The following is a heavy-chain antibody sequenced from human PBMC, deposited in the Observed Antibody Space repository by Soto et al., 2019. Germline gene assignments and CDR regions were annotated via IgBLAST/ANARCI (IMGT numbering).Heavy chain of an antibody. V-gene: IGHV1-18*01. D-gene: IGHD3-10*01. CDR3: ARVLRGVVNWFDP. CDR1: GDTFTNFG. J-gene: IGHJ5*02. CDR2: VATYNSNK. Sequence: ASVKVSCKTSGDTFTNFGLSWVRQAPGQGLEWMGWVATYNSNKNYAQKFQGRLTLTTDTSTSTGYMELKSLEYDDTAVYYCARVLRGVVNWFDPWGQGTLVTVSS.